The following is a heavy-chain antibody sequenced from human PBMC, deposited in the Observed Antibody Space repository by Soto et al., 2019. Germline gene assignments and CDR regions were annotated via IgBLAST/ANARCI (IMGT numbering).Heavy chain of an antibody. CDR2: IYYSGST. D-gene: IGHD2-15*01. CDR3: ARRIGRGAFDI. Sequence: ASETLSLTCTVSGGSISSGGYYWSWIRQHPGKGLEWIGYIYYSGSTYYNPSLKSRVTISVDTSKNQFSPKLSSVTAADTAVYYCARRIGRGAFDIWGQGTMVTVSS. J-gene: IGHJ3*02. CDR1: GGSISSGGYY. V-gene: IGHV4-31*03.